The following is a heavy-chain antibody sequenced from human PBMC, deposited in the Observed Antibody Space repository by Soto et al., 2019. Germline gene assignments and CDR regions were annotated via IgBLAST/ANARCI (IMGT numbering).Heavy chain of an antibody. J-gene: IGHJ4*02. CDR1: GFTFSSYP. CDR2: ISGSGGNT. V-gene: IGHV3-23*01. Sequence: EVQLLESGGGLVQPGGSLRLSCAASGFTFSSYPMNWVRQAPGKGLEWVSTISGSGGNTFYADSVKGRFTISRDNSKNTLYLQMNSLRAEDTAVYYCARSGSPNYFDYWGQGTLVTVSS. CDR3: ARSGSPNYFDY.